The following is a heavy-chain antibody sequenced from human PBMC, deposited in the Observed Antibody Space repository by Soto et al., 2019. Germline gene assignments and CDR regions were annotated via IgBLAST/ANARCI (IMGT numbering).Heavy chain of an antibody. D-gene: IGHD5-12*01. CDR1: GGSISSYY. CDR2: IYYSGST. V-gene: IGHV4-59*08. CDR3: ARGPYIVATMNYFDY. Sequence: SETLSLTCTVSGGSISSYYWSWIRQPPGKGLEWIGYIYYSGSTNYNPSLKSRVTISVDTSKNQFSLKLSSVTAADTAVYYCARGPYIVATMNYFDYWGQGTLVTVSS. J-gene: IGHJ4*02.